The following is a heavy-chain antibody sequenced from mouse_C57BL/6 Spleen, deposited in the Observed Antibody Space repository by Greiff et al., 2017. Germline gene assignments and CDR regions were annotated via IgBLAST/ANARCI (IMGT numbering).Heavy chain of an antibody. J-gene: IGHJ2*01. CDR1: GFTFSDYY. V-gene: IGHV5-16*01. CDR2: INYDGSST. D-gene: IGHD2-5*01. Sequence: EVNVVESEGGLVQPGSSMKLSCTASGFTFSDYYMAWVRQVPEKGLEWVANINYDGSSTYYLDSLKSRFIISRDNAKNILYLQMSSLKSEDTATYYCARAYYSNPYYFDYWGQGTTLTVSS. CDR3: ARAYYSNPYYFDY.